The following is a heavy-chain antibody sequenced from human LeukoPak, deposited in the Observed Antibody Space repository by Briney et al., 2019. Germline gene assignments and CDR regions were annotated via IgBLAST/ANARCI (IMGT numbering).Heavy chain of an antibody. V-gene: IGHV3-30*18. J-gene: IGHJ6*03. CDR3: VKDQAYCTGGNCYYYFYYLDV. D-gene: IGHD2-15*01. CDR1: RFTLSRYG. Sequence: GGSLRLSCTASRFTLSRYGMHWVRQAPGKGLAWVAVISYDGTNKYYSDSVKGRFTISRDNSKNTLYLQMNSVRAEDTAVYYCVKDQAYCTGGNCYYYFYYLDVWGKGTTVTVSS. CDR2: ISYDGTNK.